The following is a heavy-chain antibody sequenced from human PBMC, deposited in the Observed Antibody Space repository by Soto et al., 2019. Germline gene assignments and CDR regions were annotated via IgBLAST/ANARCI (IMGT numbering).Heavy chain of an antibody. Sequence: VQLVESGGGVVQPGRSLRLSCAASGFTFSDYAMHWVRQAPGKGLEWVAVVSHDGRNTHYADSVKGRFTISRDSSKDTVSLEMTSLRAEYTAVYYCAKGGRQWLVTSDFNYWGQGALVTVSS. CDR1: GFTFSDYA. V-gene: IGHV3-30*18. J-gene: IGHJ4*02. D-gene: IGHD6-19*01. CDR3: AKGGRQWLVTSDFNY. CDR2: VSHDGRNT.